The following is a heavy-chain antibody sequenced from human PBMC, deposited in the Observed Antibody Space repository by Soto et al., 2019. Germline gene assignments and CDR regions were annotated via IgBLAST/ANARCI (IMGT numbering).Heavy chain of an antibody. D-gene: IGHD5-18*01. J-gene: IGHJ5*02. V-gene: IGHV4-34*01. CDR3: ARGEKIQLWLRTINWFDP. CDR1: GGSFSGYY. CDR2: INHSGST. Sequence: SETLSLTCAVYGGSFSGYYWSWIRQPPGKGPEWIGEINHSGSTNYNPSLKSRVTISVDTSKNQFSLKLSSVTAADTAVYYCARGEKIQLWLRTINWFDPWGQGTLVTVSS.